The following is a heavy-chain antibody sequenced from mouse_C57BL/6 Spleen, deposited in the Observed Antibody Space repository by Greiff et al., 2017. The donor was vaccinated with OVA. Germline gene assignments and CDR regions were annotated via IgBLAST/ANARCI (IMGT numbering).Heavy chain of an antibody. V-gene: IGHV1-82*01. CDR2: IYPGDGDT. D-gene: IGHD2-2*01. Sequence: QVQLQQSGPELVKPGASVKISCKASGYAFSSSWMNWVKQRPGKGLEWIGRIYPGDGDTNYNGKFKGKATLTADKSSSTAYMQLSSLTSEDSAVYFCARGNLLWLPYYAMDYWGQGTSVTVSS. CDR1: GYAFSSSW. CDR3: ARGNLLWLPYYAMDY. J-gene: IGHJ4*01.